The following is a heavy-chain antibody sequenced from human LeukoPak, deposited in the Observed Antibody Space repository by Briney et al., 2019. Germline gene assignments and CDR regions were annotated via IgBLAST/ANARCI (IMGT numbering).Heavy chain of an antibody. V-gene: IGHV1-24*01. J-gene: IGHJ3*02. CDR3: ATTLTCGGDCYRDAFDI. CDR1: GYTLTELS. D-gene: IGHD2-21*02. Sequence: ASVNVSCKVSGYTLTELSMHWAPHAPGKGLEGMGGFDTEDGETSYAQKCQGRVTMTEDTSTDTAYMELSSVRSEDTAVYYCATTLTCGGDCYRDAFDIWGQGTMVTVSS. CDR2: FDTEDGET.